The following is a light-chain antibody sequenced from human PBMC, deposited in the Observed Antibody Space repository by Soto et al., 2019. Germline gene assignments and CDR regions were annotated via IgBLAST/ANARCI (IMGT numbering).Light chain of an antibody. Sequence: DIVMTQSPLSLPFTPGEPSSISCRSSQSLLHSNGYNYLDWYLQKPGQSPQLLIYLGSNRASGVPDRFSGSGSGTDFTLKISRVEAEDVGVYYCMQALQTPYTFGGGTKVEIK. V-gene: IGKV2-28*01. CDR3: MQALQTPYT. J-gene: IGKJ4*01. CDR2: LGS. CDR1: QSLLHSNGYNY.